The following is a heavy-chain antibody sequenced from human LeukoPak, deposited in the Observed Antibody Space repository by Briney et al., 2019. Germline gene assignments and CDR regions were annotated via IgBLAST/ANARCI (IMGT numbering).Heavy chain of an antibody. D-gene: IGHD6-13*01. Sequence: ASVKVSCKASGYTFTGYYMHWVRQAPGQGLEWMGIINPSGGSTSYAQKFQGRVTMTRDTSTSTVYMELSSLRSEDTAVYYCARDNGIAAAEGWFDPWGQGTLVTVSS. CDR2: INPSGGST. CDR1: GYTFTGYY. V-gene: IGHV1-46*01. J-gene: IGHJ5*02. CDR3: ARDNGIAAAEGWFDP.